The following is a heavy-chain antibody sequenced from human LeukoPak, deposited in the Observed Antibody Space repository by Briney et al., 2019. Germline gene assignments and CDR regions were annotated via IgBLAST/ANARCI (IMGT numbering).Heavy chain of an antibody. CDR3: AKGNKGYCSGGSCYFDY. CDR1: GFTFSSYW. J-gene: IGHJ4*02. V-gene: IGHV3-7*03. D-gene: IGHD2-15*01. Sequence: PGGSLRLSCAASGFTFSSYWMSWVRQAPGKGLEWVANIKQDGSEKYYVDSVKGRFTISRDNAKNSLYLQMNSPRAEDTAVYYCAKGNKGYCSGGSCYFDYWGQGTLVTVSS. CDR2: IKQDGSEK.